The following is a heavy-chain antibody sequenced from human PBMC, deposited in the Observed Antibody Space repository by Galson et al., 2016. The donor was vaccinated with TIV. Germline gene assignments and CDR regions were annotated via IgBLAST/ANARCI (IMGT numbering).Heavy chain of an antibody. D-gene: IGHD2-21*01. Sequence: SVKVSCKVSGGIFKSNAISWVRQAPGQGLEWMGGIIAIFRTTKYAQNFQGRVTITTDESTSTTYMELNSLTAGDTAIYYCAKVGESGDYSWDAFDVWGQGTVVTVSS. CDR3: AKVGESGDYSWDAFDV. V-gene: IGHV1-69*05. J-gene: IGHJ3*01. CDR1: GGIFKSNA. CDR2: IIAIFRTT.